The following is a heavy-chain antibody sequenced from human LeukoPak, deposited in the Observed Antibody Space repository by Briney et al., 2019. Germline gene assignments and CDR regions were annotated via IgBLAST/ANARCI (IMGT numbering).Heavy chain of an antibody. V-gene: IGHV3-48*01. CDR3: ARMSGSRLPGY. CDR1: GFTFSSHS. J-gene: IGHJ4*02. CDR2: ISSSSSSR. Sequence: PGGSLRLSCAASGFTFSSHSMNWVRQAPGKGLEWVSYISSSSSSRYYADSVKGRFTISRDDARNSLYLQMNSLRAEDTAVYYCARMSGSRLPGYWGQGILVTVSS. D-gene: IGHD3-3*01.